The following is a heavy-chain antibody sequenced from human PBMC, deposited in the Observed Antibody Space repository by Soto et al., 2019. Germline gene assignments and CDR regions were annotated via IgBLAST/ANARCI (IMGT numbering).Heavy chain of an antibody. D-gene: IGHD6-19*01. CDR2: IYYSGST. V-gene: IGHV4-39*01. CDR3: ARHYSSGSRNWFDP. CDR1: GGSVNSSSYF. J-gene: IGHJ5*02. Sequence: XTLSLPCSVSGGSVNSSSYFWGWVRQPPGKGLEWIGSIYYSGSTYYNPSLRSRVTISVDTSKNQFSLKLSYVTAADTAVFYCARHYSSGSRNWFDPWGQGTLGTVS.